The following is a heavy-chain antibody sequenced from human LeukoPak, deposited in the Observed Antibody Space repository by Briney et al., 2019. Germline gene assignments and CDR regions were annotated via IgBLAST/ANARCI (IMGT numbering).Heavy chain of an antibody. J-gene: IGHJ6*02. CDR2: INPNSGGT. V-gene: IGHV1-2*02. Sequence: ASVKVSCKACGYTFTGYYMHWVRQAPGQGLEWMGWINPNSGGTNYAQKFQGRVTMTRDTSISTAYMELSRLRSDDTAVYYCAGDPITGTSYYYYGMDVWGQGTTVTVSS. D-gene: IGHD1-7*01. CDR3: AGDPITGTSYYYYGMDV. CDR1: GYTFTGYY.